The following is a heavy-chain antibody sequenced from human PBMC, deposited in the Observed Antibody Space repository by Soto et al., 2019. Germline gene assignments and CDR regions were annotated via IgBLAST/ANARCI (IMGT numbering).Heavy chain of an antibody. J-gene: IGHJ6*02. D-gene: IGHD3-3*01. CDR3: ASTYYDFWSGYYSGMDV. CDR1: GGSISSSSYY. V-gene: IGHV4-39*01. CDR2: IYYSVST. Sequence: SQTLSLTCPVSGGSISSSSYYWGWLRQPPGKGLEWIGSIYYSVSTYYNPSLKSRVTISVDTSKNQFSLKLSSVTAADTAVYYCASTYYDFWSGYYSGMDVWVQGTTVT.